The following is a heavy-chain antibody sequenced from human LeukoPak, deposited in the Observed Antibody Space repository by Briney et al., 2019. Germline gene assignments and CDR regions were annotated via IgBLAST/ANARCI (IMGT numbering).Heavy chain of an antibody. CDR1: GFTFSSYS. CDR3: VRTYYDSSGYYPIDAFDI. CDR2: ISSSSSYI. D-gene: IGHD3-22*01. Sequence: GGSLRLSCAASGFTFSSYSMNWVRQAPGKGLEWASSISSSSSYIYYADSVKGRFTISRDNAKNSLYLQMNSLRAEDTAVYYCVRTYYDSSGYYPIDAFDIWGQGTMVTVSS. J-gene: IGHJ3*02. V-gene: IGHV3-21*01.